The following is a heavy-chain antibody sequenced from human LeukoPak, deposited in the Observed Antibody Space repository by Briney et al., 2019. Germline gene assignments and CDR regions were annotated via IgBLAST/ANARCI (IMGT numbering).Heavy chain of an antibody. J-gene: IGHJ4*02. Sequence: ASVKVSCKASGYTFTSYDINWVRQATGQGLEWMGWMNPNSGNTGYAQKFQGRVTMTTDTSTNTAYMELRSLRSDDTAVYYCARDGKDYYGSGSPRFDYWGQGTLVTVSS. D-gene: IGHD3-10*01. CDR3: ARDGKDYYGSGSPRFDY. CDR2: MNPNSGNT. CDR1: GYTFTSYD. V-gene: IGHV1-8*01.